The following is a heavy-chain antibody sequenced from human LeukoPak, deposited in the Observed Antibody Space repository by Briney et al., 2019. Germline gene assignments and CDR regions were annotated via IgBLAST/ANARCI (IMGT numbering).Heavy chain of an antibody. CDR1: GFKFSSFS. Sequence: PGGSLRLSCAASGFKFSSFSMNWVRQAPGKGLEWLSYIIDRSTTIYYSDSLRDRFTISRDNAKNSLYLQINSLRAEDTAVYYCARVIGSYGDSAYWGQGTLVTVSA. J-gene: IGHJ4*02. CDR3: ARVIGSYGDSAY. V-gene: IGHV3-48*04. CDR2: IIDRSTTI. D-gene: IGHD4-17*01.